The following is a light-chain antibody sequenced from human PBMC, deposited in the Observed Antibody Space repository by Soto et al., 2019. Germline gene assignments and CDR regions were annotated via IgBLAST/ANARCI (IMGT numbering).Light chain of an antibody. CDR2: DVS. J-gene: IGLJ2*01. CDR1: SSDVGTYNY. V-gene: IGLV2-14*01. Sequence: QSALTQPASVSGSPEQSITISCTGTSSDVGTYNYVSWYQQHAGKVPKLMIYDVSNRPSGVSDRFSGSKSGNTASLTISGLQAEDEADYYCTSYTSSSTLVFGGGTKLTVL. CDR3: TSYTSSSTLV.